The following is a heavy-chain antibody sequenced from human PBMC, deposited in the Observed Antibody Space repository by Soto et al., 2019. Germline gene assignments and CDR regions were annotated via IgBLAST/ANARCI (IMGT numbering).Heavy chain of an antibody. D-gene: IGHD3-10*01. CDR1: GGSFSGYY. CDR3: ARENYYALDY. Sequence: PSETLSLTCAVYGGSFSGYYWSWIRQPPGKGLEWIGEINHSGSTNHNPSLKSRVTISLDTSKNQFSLKLNSVTAADTAVYYCARENYYALDYWGPGTLVTVSS. J-gene: IGHJ4*02. V-gene: IGHV4-34*01. CDR2: INHSGST.